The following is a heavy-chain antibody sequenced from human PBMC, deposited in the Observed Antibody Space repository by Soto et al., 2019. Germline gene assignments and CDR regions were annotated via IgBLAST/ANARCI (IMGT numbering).Heavy chain of an antibody. CDR1: GFTFSSYW. CDR2: IKQDGSEK. D-gene: IGHD3-16*01. CDR3: ARGGGGYYYYYGMDV. Sequence: EVQLVESGGGLVQPGGSLRLSCAASGFTFSSYWMSWVRQAPGKGLEWVANIKQDGSEKYYVDSVKGRFTISRDNAKNSLYLQMNSLRAEDTAVYYWARGGGGYYYYYGMDVWGQGTTVTVSS. J-gene: IGHJ6*02. V-gene: IGHV3-7*04.